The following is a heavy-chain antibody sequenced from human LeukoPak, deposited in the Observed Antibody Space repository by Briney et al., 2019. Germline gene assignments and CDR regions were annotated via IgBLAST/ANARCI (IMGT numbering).Heavy chain of an antibody. CDR1: GFTFSIYT. D-gene: IGHD7-27*01. Sequence: GSLRLSCVASGFTFSIYTMSWVRQAPGKGLEWVSSITSSSSSMYSADSVKGRLTISRDNAKNSLYLQMNSLRAEDTAVYYCARDLAWGGYWGQGTLVTVSS. J-gene: IGHJ4*02. V-gene: IGHV3-21*01. CDR3: ARDLAWGGY. CDR2: ITSSSSSM.